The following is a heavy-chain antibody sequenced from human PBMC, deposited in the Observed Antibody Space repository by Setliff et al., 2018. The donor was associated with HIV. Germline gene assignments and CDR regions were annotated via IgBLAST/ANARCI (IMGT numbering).Heavy chain of an antibody. J-gene: IGHJ4*02. D-gene: IGHD3-10*01. V-gene: IGHV4-59*08. CDR2: IYNSAST. Sequence: SETLSLTCTVPGDSISNYYWSWIRQPPGRGLEWIGYIYNSASTNYNPSLKSRVTISVDTSKKQFSLKLNSVTAADTAVYYCARHVRYSGSGSYSFDYWGQGTLVTVSS. CDR1: GDSISNYY. CDR3: ARHVRYSGSGSYSFDY.